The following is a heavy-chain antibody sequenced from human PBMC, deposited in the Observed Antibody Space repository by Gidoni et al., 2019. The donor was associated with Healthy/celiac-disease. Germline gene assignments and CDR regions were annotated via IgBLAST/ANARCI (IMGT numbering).Heavy chain of an antibody. CDR1: GGSISSSSSY. CDR2: IYYSGST. J-gene: IGHJ6*02. Sequence: QLQLQESGPGLVKPSETLSLTCTVSGGSISSSSSYWGWIRQPPGKGLEWIGSIYYSGSTYSNPSLKSRVTISVDTSKNQFSLKLSSVTAADTAVYYCARHSRGSGWSYYYYGMDVWGQGTTVTVSS. CDR3: ARHSRGSGWSYYYYGMDV. V-gene: IGHV4-39*01. D-gene: IGHD6-19*01.